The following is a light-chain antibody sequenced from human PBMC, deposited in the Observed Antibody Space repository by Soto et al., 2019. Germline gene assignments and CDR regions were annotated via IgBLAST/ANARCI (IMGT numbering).Light chain of an antibody. J-gene: IGLJ2*01. CDR3: SSYTSSSTRVV. CDR2: DVS. Sequence: QSALTQPASVSGSPGQSITISCTGTSSDVGGYNYVSWCQQHPGKAPKLMIYDVSNRPSGVSNRFSGSKSGNTASLTISGLQAEDEADYYCSSYTSSSTRVVFGGGTKLTDL. CDR1: SSDVGGYNY. V-gene: IGLV2-14*01.